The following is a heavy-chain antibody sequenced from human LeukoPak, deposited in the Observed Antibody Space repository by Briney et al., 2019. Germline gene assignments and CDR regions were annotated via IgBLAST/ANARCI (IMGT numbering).Heavy chain of an antibody. V-gene: IGHV3-21*01. CDR2: ISSSSSYI. J-gene: IGHJ6*02. D-gene: IGHD3-10*01. CDR3: ARDPPNLLSFGIMDV. CDR1: GFTFSSYA. Sequence: SGGSLRLSCAASGFTFSSYAMSWVRQAPGKGLEWVSSISSSSSYIYYADSVKGRFTISRDNAKNSLYLQMNSLRAEDTAVYYCARDPPNLLSFGIMDVWGQGTTVTVSS.